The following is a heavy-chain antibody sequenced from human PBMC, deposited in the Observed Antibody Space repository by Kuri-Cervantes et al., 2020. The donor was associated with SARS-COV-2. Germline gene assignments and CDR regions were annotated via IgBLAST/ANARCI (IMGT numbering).Heavy chain of an antibody. V-gene: IGHV3-30*04. CDR1: HFTFSSYA. J-gene: IGHJ3*01. Sequence: GESLKISCAASHFTFSSYAFHWVRQAPGQGLEWVAAISYDGNNKYFADSVRGRFTVSRDNGRSTLFLQMESLRAEDTALYFCARDLWSNNWKTQGAIAVWGQGKMVTFSS. CDR2: ISYDGNNK. D-gene: IGHD1-20*01. CDR3: ARDLWSNNWKTQGAIAV.